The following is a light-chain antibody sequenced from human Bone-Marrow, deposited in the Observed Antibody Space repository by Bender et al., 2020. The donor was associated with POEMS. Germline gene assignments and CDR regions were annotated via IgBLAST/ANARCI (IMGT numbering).Light chain of an antibody. CDR2: EVS. V-gene: IGLV2-8*01. CDR1: SSDVGGYNY. CDR3: SSYAGSKNWV. Sequence: QSALTQPPSASGSPGQSVTISCTGTSSDVGGYNYVSWYQQHPGKAPKLMIYEVSERPSGVPDRFSGSKSGNTASLTVSGLQAEDEADYYCSSYAGSKNWVFGGGTKVTVL. J-gene: IGLJ3*02.